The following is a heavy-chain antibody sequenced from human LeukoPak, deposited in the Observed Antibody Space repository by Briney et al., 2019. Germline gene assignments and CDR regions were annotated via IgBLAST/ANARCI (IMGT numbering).Heavy chain of an antibody. V-gene: IGHV3-23*01. CDR3: ARTQLGYCSGSSCLDYFDY. CDR2: ISSRGGST. J-gene: IGHJ4*02. Sequence: HPGGSLRLSCAASGFTFSSYAMGWVRQAPGRGLEWVSTISSRGGSTYYAESVEGRFTISRDNSKNMVYLQMNSLRAEDTAVYYCARTQLGYCSGSSCLDYFDYWGQGTLVTVSS. D-gene: IGHD2-2*03. CDR1: GFTFSSYA.